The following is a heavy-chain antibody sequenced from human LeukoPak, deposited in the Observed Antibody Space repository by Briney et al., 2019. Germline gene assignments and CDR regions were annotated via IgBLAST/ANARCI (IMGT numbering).Heavy chain of an antibody. CDR2: IYYSGST. V-gene: IGHV4-39*01. D-gene: IGHD3-10*01. Sequence: SETLSLTCTVSGGSLSSSSYYWGWIRQPPGKGLEWIGSIYYSGSTYYNPSLKSRVTISVDTSKNQFSLKLSSVTAADTAVYYCASQKVLLWFGELLFDPWGQGTLVTVSS. CDR3: ASQKVLLWFGELLFDP. J-gene: IGHJ5*02. CDR1: GGSLSSSSYY.